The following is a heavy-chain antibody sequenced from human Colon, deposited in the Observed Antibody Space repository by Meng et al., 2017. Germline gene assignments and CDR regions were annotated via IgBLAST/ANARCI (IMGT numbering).Heavy chain of an antibody. CDR1: GVTFMKYW. D-gene: IGHD3-10*01. V-gene: IGHV3-74*01. CDR2: INTDGSTT. Sequence: EVQLVESGGGLVPPGGSLRLSCAASGVTFMKYWMHWVRQAPGKGPVWVSNINTDGSTTNYAASVRGRFTISRDNAKNTLYLQMNSLRAEDTAMYYCAKDLHFGSKDYWGQGTLVTVSS. J-gene: IGHJ4*02. CDR3: AKDLHFGSKDY.